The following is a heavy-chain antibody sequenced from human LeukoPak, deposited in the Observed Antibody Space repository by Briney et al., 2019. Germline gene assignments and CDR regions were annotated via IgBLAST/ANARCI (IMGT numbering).Heavy chain of an antibody. D-gene: IGHD6-19*01. Sequence: ASVKVSCKASGYTFTSYGISWVRQAPGQGLEWMGWISAYNGNTNYAQKVQGRVTITTDTSTSTAYMELRSLRSDDTAVYYCARGLQENLAWLTAFSAFDIWGQGTKVTVSS. CDR1: GYTFTSYG. CDR2: ISAYNGNT. V-gene: IGHV1-18*01. CDR3: ARGLQENLAWLTAFSAFDI. J-gene: IGHJ3*02.